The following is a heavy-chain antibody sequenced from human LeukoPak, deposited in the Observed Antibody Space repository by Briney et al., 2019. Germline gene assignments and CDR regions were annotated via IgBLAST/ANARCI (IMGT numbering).Heavy chain of an antibody. V-gene: IGHV3-21*01. Sequence: GGSLRLSCAASGFTFSSYSMNWVRQAPGKGLEWVSSISSSSSYIYYADSVKGRFTISRDNAKNSLYLQMNSLRAEDTAVYYCARDEGKWELLLSLFDYWGQGTLVTVSS. D-gene: IGHD1-26*01. CDR2: ISSSSSYI. J-gene: IGHJ4*02. CDR3: ARDEGKWELLLSLFDY. CDR1: GFTFSSYS.